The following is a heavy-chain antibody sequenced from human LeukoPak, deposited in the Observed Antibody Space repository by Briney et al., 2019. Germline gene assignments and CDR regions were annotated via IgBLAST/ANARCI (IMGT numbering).Heavy chain of an antibody. J-gene: IGHJ3*02. CDR3: AREYYYDSSGYYSAFDI. V-gene: IGHV3-30-3*01. CDR2: ISYDGSNK. D-gene: IGHD3-22*01. Sequence: GSLRLSCAASGFTFSSYAMHWVRQAPGKGLEWVAVISYDGSNKYYADSVKGRFTISRDNSKNTLYLQMNSLRAEDTAVYYCAREYYYDSSGYYSAFDIWGQGTMVTVSS. CDR1: GFTFSSYA.